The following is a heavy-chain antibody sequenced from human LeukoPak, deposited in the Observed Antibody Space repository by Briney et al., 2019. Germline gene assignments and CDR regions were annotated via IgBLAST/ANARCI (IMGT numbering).Heavy chain of an antibody. V-gene: IGHV1-69*05. CDR2: IIPIFGTA. J-gene: IGHJ3*02. Sequence: SVKVSCKAYGGTFSRYAISWVRQAPGQGLEWMGGIIPIFGTANYAQKFQGRVTITTDESTSTAYMELSSLRSEDTAVYYCAYYYDSSGYPGDANAFDIWGQGTMVTVSS. D-gene: IGHD3-22*01. CDR3: AYYYDSSGYPGDANAFDI. CDR1: GGTFSRYA.